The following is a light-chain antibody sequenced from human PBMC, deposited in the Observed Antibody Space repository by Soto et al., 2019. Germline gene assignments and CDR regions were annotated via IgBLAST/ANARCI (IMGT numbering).Light chain of an antibody. Sequence: EIVLTQFPGTLSLSPGQRATLSCRASQSVSSSYLAWFQHKVGQPPRLLIYGASTRAAGISDRFSGSGSGTDFTLNISRLEPDDSAVYYCQQYDNSPPRWTFGQGTQVEIK. J-gene: IGKJ1*01. CDR2: GAS. CDR3: QQYDNSPPRWT. V-gene: IGKV3-20*01. CDR1: QSVSSSY.